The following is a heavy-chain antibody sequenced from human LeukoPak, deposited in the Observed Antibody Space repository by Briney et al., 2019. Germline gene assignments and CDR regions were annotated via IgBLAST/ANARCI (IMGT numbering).Heavy chain of an antibody. V-gene: IGHV1-24*01. CDR3: VTYYYGSGHDY. CDR2: FDPEDGET. Sequence: GASLKVSCKVSGYTLTELSMHWGRQAPGKGLEWMGGFDPEDGETIYAQKFQGRVTMTEDTSTDTAYMELSRLRSEDTAVYYCVTYYYGSGHDYWGQGTLVRVS. J-gene: IGHJ4*02. D-gene: IGHD3-10*01. CDR1: GYTLTELS.